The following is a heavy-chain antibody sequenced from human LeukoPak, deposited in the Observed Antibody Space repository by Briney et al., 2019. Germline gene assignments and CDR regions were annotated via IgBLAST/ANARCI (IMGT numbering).Heavy chain of an antibody. CDR1: GGSISSDF. J-gene: IGHJ4*02. Sequence: SETLSLTCTVSGGSISSDFWSWIRQPAGKGLEWIGRIYTSGSTKYNPPLKSRVTMSVDTSKNQLSLKLSSVTAADTAVYYCAKGYYGDYPDWGQGTLVTVSS. V-gene: IGHV4-4*07. CDR2: IYTSGST. D-gene: IGHD4-17*01. CDR3: AKGYYGDYPD.